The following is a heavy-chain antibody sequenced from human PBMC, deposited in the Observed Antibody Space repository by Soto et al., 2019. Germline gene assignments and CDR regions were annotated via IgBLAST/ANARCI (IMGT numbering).Heavy chain of an antibody. J-gene: IGHJ6*02. Sequence: PGGSLRLSCAASGFTFSSYAMSWVRQAPGKWLEWVSTISGSGGNAYYADSVKGRFSISRDNSKNTLRLQMNSLRADDTAVYYCAKDGASGSYPPYSYFGMDVWGQGXTVTV. D-gene: IGHD1-26*01. V-gene: IGHV3-23*01. CDR1: GFTFSSYA. CDR3: AKDGASGSYPPYSYFGMDV. CDR2: ISGSGGNA.